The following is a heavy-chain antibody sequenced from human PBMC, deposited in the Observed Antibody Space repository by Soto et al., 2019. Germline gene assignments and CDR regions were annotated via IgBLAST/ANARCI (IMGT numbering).Heavy chain of an antibody. V-gene: IGHV1-2*04. Sequence: ASSEVSCKASGYTFTGYYMHWVRQAPGQGLEWMGWINPNSGGTNYAQKFQGWVTMTRDTSISTAYMELSRLRSDDTAVYYCARGSYCSSTSCYTADAFDIWGQGTMVTVSS. CDR2: INPNSGGT. D-gene: IGHD2-2*02. J-gene: IGHJ3*02. CDR1: GYTFTGYY. CDR3: ARGSYCSSTSCYTADAFDI.